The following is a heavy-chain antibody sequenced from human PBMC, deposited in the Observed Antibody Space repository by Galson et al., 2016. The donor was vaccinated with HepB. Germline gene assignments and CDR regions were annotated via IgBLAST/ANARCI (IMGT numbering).Heavy chain of an antibody. CDR2: IYDSGST. V-gene: IGHV4-30-2*01. Sequence: TLSLTCTVSGGSISSAETYWSWIRQPPGKGLEWIGYIYDSGSTYYNPSLKSRLTISVDRSKNQFSLKLSSVTAADTAVYYCARGGRDDAFDIWGQGTMATVSS. J-gene: IGHJ3*02. CDR3: ARGGRDDAFDI. CDR1: GGSISSAETY.